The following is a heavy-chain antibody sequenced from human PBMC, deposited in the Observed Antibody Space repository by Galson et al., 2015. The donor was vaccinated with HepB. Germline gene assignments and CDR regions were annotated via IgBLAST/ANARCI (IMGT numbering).Heavy chain of an antibody. CDR1: GYTFAGYY. V-gene: IGHV1-2*02. CDR2: INPNGGT. J-gene: IGHJ5*02. CDR3: AREKIVGDSFDP. D-gene: IGHD1-26*01. Sequence: SVKVSCKASGYTFAGYYMHWVRQAPGQGLEWMGWINPNGGTKYAQKFQGRVTMTRDTSISTAYMELSRLRSDDTAVYYCAREKIVGDSFDPWGRGTLVTVSS.